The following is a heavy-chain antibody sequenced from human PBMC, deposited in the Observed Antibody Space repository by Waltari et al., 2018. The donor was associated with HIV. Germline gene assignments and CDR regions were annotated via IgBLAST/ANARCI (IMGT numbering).Heavy chain of an antibody. J-gene: IGHJ4*01. CDR2: TYNLDQT. V-gene: IGHV3-53*01. Sequence: DVGLVASGGGLIQPGGSLRLSCFASGFTVNTDYMTWARQAPGKGLEWVAFTYNLDQTFYAASVEGRFTVSIDDSQNTLFLHMTNLRAEDTAVYYCASLLGEDFDLWGDGTLVTVSS. D-gene: IGHD3-16*01. CDR1: GFTVNTDY. CDR3: ASLLGEDFDL.